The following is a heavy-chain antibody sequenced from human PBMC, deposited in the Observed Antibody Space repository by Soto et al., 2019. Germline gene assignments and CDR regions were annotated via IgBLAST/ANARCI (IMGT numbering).Heavy chain of an antibody. CDR3: TRARQYYQYDMDV. J-gene: IGHJ6*02. CDR1: GYTFTDYF. Sequence: QVQVVQSGAEVKKPGASVRISCKASGYTFTDYFIHWVRQAPGQGVEWMGRINPSVGSTTKAQKFQGRINLTGDTSTSTAYRELSSLRSDDTAVYYCTRARQYYQYDMDVGGQGNRVTVSS. V-gene: IGHV1-46*03. CDR2: INPSVGST.